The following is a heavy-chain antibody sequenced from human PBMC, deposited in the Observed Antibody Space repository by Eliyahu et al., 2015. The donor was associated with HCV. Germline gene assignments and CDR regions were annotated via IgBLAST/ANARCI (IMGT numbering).Heavy chain of an antibody. J-gene: IGHJ4*02. D-gene: IGHD5-18*01. Sequence: QITLKESGPTLVKPTXTLTLTCSFSGFSLTTSGVGVAWIRQPPGRALEWLALISWDDDKYYSSSLRTRLTIIKDTSKNQVVLTMTSMDPMDTATYYCARRPRGRGFTYGFLDSWGQGTLVTVSS. CDR3: ARRPRGRGFTYGFLDS. CDR1: GFSLTTSGVG. V-gene: IGHV2-5*02. CDR2: ISWDDDK.